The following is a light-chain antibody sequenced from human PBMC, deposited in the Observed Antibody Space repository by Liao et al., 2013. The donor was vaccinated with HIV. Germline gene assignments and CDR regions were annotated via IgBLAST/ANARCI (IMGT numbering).Light chain of an antibody. CDR2: QDD. CDR1: KLGVS. V-gene: IGLV3-1*01. J-gene: IGLJ3*02. CDR3: QAWDSNTRV. Sequence: SSELTQPPSVSVSPGQTASITCSGDKLGVSMLPGINRSLASPLVVVIYQDDRRPSGIPERFSGSNSGNTATLTISGTPRPWMRVDYYCQAWDSNTRVFGGGTRLTV.